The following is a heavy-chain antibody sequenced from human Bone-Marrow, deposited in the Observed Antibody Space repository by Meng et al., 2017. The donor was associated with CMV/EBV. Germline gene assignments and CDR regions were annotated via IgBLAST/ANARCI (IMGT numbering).Heavy chain of an antibody. V-gene: IGHV5-51*01. D-gene: IGHD3-3*01. CDR1: AYSFTNYW. Sequence: GESLKISCKASAYSFTNYWIGWVRQMPGKGLEWVGIIYPGDSETKYSPSFEGQVTISVDKSIDTAYLQWSSLKASDTAIYYCARHFDGAGFLEWYFDYWGQGTRVPVSS. CDR3: ARHFDGAGFLEWYFDY. CDR2: IYPGDSET. J-gene: IGHJ4*02.